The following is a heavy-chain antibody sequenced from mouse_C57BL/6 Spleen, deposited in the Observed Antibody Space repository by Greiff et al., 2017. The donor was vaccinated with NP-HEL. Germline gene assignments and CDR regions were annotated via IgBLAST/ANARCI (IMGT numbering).Heavy chain of an antibody. J-gene: IGHJ2*01. D-gene: IGHD2-5*01. CDR2: ISNGGGST. CDR1: GFTFSDYY. CDR3: ARRRYSNYVYFDY. V-gene: IGHV5-12*01. Sequence: EVKVEESGGGLVQPGGSLKLSCAASGFTFSDYYMYWVRQTPEKRLEWVAYISNGGGSTYYPDTVKGRFTISRDNAKNTLYLQRSRLKSEDTAMYYCARRRYSNYVYFDYWGQGTTLTVSS.